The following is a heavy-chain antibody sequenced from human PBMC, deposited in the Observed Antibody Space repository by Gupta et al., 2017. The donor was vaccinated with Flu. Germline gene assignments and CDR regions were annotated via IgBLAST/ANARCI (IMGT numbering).Heavy chain of an antibody. CDR3: AREKYYYDSSGYLDAEQTLDY. J-gene: IGHJ4*02. Sequence: VRQAPGKGLVWVSRINSDGSSTSYADSVKGRFTISRDNAKNTLYLQMNSLRAEDTAVYYCAREKYYYDSSGYLDAEQTLDYWGQGTLVTVSS. V-gene: IGHV3-74*01. D-gene: IGHD3-22*01. CDR2: INSDGSST.